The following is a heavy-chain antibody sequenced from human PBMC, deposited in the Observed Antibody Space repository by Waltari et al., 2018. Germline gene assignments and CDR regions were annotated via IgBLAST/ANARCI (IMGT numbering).Heavy chain of an antibody. CDR2: IYHSGST. V-gene: IGHV4-38-2*01. CDR3: AGFIAAAGTLVPY. Sequence: QVQLQESGPGLVKPSATLSFTCAVPGYSISSAYYGGRLRQPPGKGLEWIGSIYHSGSTYYNPSLKSRVTISVDTSKNQFSLKLSSVTAADTAVYYCAGFIAAAGTLVPYWGQGTLVTVSS. D-gene: IGHD6-13*01. CDR1: GYSISSAYY. J-gene: IGHJ4*02.